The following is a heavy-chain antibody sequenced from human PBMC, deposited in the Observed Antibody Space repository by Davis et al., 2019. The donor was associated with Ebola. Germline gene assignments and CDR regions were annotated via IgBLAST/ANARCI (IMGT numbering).Heavy chain of an antibody. D-gene: IGHD6-6*01. CDR2: INPNSGGT. CDR1: GYTFTAYY. Sequence: AASVKVSCKVSGYTFTAYYLHWVRQAPGQGLEWMGRINPNSGGTNYAQKLQGRVTMTTDTSTSTAYMELRSLRSDDTAVYYCARSKYSNYYYGMDVWGKGTTVTVSS. CDR3: ARSKYSNYYYGMDV. V-gene: IGHV1-2*06. J-gene: IGHJ6*04.